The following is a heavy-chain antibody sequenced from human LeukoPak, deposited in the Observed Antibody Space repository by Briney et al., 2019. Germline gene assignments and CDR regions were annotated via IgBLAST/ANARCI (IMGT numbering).Heavy chain of an antibody. Sequence: SETLSLTCTVSGGSISSYYWSWIRQPPGKGLEWIGYIYYSGSTNYNPSLKSRVTISVDTSKNQFSLKLSSVTAADTAVYYCARAYYDFWSGYIDAFDIWGQGTMVTVSS. V-gene: IGHV4-59*01. CDR3: ARAYYDFWSGYIDAFDI. CDR2: IYYSGST. D-gene: IGHD3-3*01. J-gene: IGHJ3*02. CDR1: GGSISSYY.